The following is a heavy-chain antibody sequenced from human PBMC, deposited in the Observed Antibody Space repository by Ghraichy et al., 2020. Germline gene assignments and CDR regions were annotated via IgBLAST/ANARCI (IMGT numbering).Heavy chain of an antibody. D-gene: IGHD3-22*01. J-gene: IGHJ4*02. CDR2: INHSGST. Sequence: SETLSLTCAVYGGSFSGYYWSWIRQPPGKGLEWIGEINHSGSTNYNPSLKSRVTISVDTSKNQFSLKLSSVTAADTAVYYCARKDYSSGYFRRWGQGTLVTVSS. CDR1: GGSFSGYY. CDR3: ARKDYSSGYFRR. V-gene: IGHV4-34*01.